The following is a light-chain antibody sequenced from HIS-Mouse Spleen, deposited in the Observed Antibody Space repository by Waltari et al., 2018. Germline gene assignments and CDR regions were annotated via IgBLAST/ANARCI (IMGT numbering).Light chain of an antibody. Sequence: QSALTQPASVSGSPGLSITISCTGTSSDVGSYNLVSWYQQHPGKAPKLTIYEGSKRPSGVSNLFAGYKSGNTASLTVAGLQAEDEADYYCCSYAGSSTWVFGGGTKLTVL. CDR2: EGS. CDR3: CSYAGSSTWV. CDR1: SSDVGSYNL. V-gene: IGLV2-23*01. J-gene: IGLJ3*02.